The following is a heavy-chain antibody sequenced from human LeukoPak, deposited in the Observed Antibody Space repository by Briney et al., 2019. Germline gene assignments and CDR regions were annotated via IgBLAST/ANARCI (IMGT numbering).Heavy chain of an antibody. CDR3: ARDLYGGTSATFDY. D-gene: IGHD4-23*01. J-gene: IGHJ4*02. V-gene: IGHV1-2*02. Sequence: ASVKVSCKASGYTFTGYYMHWVRQAPGQGLEWMGWINPNSGGTYYAQKFQGRVTMTSDTSISSAYMELSRLRSDDRAVYYCARDLYGGTSATFDYRGQGTLVTVSS. CDR1: GYTFTGYY. CDR2: INPNSGGT.